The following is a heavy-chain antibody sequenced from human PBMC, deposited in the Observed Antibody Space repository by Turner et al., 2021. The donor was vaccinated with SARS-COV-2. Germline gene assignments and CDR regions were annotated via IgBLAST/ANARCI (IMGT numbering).Heavy chain of an antibody. Sequence: QLQLQESGPGLMKSSETLSLTCTVSGGSVRSSSYYWGWIRQPPGKGLEWIGNAYYKGNTDYNPSLKSRVTISVDTSKNQFSLNLNSVTAADTAMYYCASHRVGATIYYDYGMDVWGQGATVTVSS. V-gene: IGHV4-39*01. CDR2: AYYKGNT. CDR1: GGSVRSSSYY. CDR3: ASHRVGATIYYDYGMDV. J-gene: IGHJ6*02. D-gene: IGHD1-26*01.